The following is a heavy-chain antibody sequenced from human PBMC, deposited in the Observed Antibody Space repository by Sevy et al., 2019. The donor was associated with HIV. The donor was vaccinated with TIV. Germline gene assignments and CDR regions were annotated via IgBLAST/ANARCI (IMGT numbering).Heavy chain of an antibody. V-gene: IGHV3-23*01. J-gene: IGHJ4*02. CDR1: GFTFDNYA. CDR2: ISGSGGST. D-gene: IGHD3-22*01. CDR3: AKDVYSSIYYGELDY. Sequence: GGSLRLSCAASGFTFDNYAMNWVRQAPGKGLEWVSAISGSGGSTYHAESVKGRFTVSRDNSRSILYLQMKSLRPEDTAVYYCAKDVYSSIYYGELDYWGQGTLVTVSS.